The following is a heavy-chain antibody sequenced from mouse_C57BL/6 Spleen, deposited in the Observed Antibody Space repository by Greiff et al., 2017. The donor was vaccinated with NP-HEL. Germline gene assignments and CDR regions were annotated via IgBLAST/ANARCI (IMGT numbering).Heavy chain of an antibody. CDR2: ISSGGDYI. Sequence: EVQLVESGEGLVKPGGSLKLSCAASGFTFSSYAMSWVRQTPEKRLEWVAYISSGGDYIYYAETVKGRFTMTRDNARNTLYLQLIRLTSEDTAMYYCTREDYYGSSWYFDVWGTGTTVTVSS. CDR3: TREDYYGSSWYFDV. D-gene: IGHD1-1*01. J-gene: IGHJ1*03. CDR1: GFTFSSYA. V-gene: IGHV5-9-1*02.